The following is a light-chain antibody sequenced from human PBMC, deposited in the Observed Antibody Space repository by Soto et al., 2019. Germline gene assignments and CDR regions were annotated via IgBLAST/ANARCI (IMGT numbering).Light chain of an antibody. CDR2: DVS. J-gene: IGLJ2*01. CDR1: SSDVGSYNL. Sequence: QSALTQPASVSGSPGQSITISCTGTSSDVGSYNLVSWYQQHPGKAPKLMIYDVSKRPSGVSNRFSGSRSGNTASLTISGLQAEDEADYYCCSFAGSSTVVFGGGTKVTVL. CDR3: CSFAGSSTVV. V-gene: IGLV2-23*02.